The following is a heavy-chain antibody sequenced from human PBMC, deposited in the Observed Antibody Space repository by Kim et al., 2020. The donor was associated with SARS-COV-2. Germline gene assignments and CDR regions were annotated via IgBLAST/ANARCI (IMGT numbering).Heavy chain of an antibody. D-gene: IGHD7-27*01. J-gene: IGHJ4*02. CDR3: ARDGDTGFAFDW. Sequence: GGSLRLSCAASGFIFSAYHMHWVRQAPGRGLEYVSSIGTEADNTHYADSVKGRFTISRDNSKNTLYLQMDSLRPEDMGIYYCARDGDTGFAFDWWGQGTLVTVSS. CDR1: GFIFSAYH. CDR2: IGTEADNT. V-gene: IGHV3-64*02.